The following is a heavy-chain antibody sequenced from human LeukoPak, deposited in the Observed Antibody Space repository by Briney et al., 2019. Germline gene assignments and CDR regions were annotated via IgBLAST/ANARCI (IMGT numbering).Heavy chain of an antibody. CDR3: ARGDGDSDSNGVLMGWFDP. D-gene: IGHD3-22*01. CDR1: GYTFPSYY. J-gene: IGHJ5*02. V-gene: IGHV1-46*01. Sequence: ASVKVSCKASGYTFPSYYMHWVRQAPGQGLEWMGVIDPSGGSTSYAQRFQDRVTMTSDTSTSTVYMELSSLRSEDTAVYYCARGDGDSDSNGVLMGWFDPWGQGTLVTVSS. CDR2: IDPSGGST.